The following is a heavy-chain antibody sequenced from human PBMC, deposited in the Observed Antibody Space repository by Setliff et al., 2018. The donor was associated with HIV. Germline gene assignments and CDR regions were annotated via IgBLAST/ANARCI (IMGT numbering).Heavy chain of an antibody. V-gene: IGHV1-69*13. CDR2: SIPLFGTV. D-gene: IGHD2-8*01. Sequence: VKVSCKASGDTFSNSALTWVRQAPGQGLEWMGGSIPLFGTVTYAQRFQGRVTITTDELMTTAYMELTSLRSEDTAVYYCASGSGYCRNGVCYIGVHKNPDKYYFDYWGQGTLVTVSS. CDR1: GDTFSNSA. J-gene: IGHJ4*02. CDR3: ASGSGYCRNGVCYIGVHKNPDKYYFDY.